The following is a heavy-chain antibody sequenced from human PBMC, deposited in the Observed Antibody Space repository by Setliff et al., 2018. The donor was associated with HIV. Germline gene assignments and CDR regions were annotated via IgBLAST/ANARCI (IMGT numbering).Heavy chain of an antibody. CDR2: ISSSSRSK. CDR3: ARGLGYYDSSGQEGAYCYAYYYYGMDV. Sequence: AGGSLRLSCAASGFTFSSYSMNWVRQAPGKGLEWVSSISSSSRSKYYADSVKGRFTISRDNAKNSLYLQMNGLTAEDTAVYYCARGLGYYDSSGQEGAYCYAYYYYGMDVWGQGTMVTVSS. J-gene: IGHJ6*02. CDR1: GFTFSSYS. V-gene: IGHV3-21*01. D-gene: IGHD3-22*01.